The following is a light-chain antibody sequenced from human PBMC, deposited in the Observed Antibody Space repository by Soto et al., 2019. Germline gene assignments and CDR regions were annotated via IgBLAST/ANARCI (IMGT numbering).Light chain of an antibody. CDR3: SSYGGNFNVV. CDR1: SGDVGGYNY. V-gene: IGLV2-8*01. Sequence: QSVLTQPPSASGSLGQSVTISCTGTSGDVGGYNYVSWYQQHPGKAPKLMISEVIKRPSGVPDRFSGSKSGNTASLTVSGLQAEDEADYYCSSYGGNFNVVFGGGTKLTVL. J-gene: IGLJ2*01. CDR2: EVI.